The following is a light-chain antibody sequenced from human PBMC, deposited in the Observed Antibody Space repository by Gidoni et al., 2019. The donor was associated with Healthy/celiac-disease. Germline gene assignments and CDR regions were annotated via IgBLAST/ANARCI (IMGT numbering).Light chain of an antibody. Sequence: EIVLTQSPGTLSLSPGERATLSCRASQSVSSSYLAWYQQKPGQAPRPLIYGASSRATGIPHRFSGSGSGTDFTLTISRLEPEDFAVYYCQQYGSSPPNTFGPGTKVDIK. CDR3: QQYGSSPPNT. V-gene: IGKV3-20*01. CDR2: GAS. CDR1: QSVSSSY. J-gene: IGKJ3*01.